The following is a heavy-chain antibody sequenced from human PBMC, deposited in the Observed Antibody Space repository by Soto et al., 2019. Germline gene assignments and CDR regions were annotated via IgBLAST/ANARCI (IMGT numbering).Heavy chain of an antibody. Sequence: EVQLVESGGDLVQPGGSLRLSCAASGFTVSSSNMNWVRQAPGKGLEWVSVIYSGDSTYYADSVKGRFTISRHNSKNTLYLQMNSLRVEDTAVYYCAREERNGMDVWGQGTTVTVSS. J-gene: IGHJ6*02. CDR1: GFTVSSSN. V-gene: IGHV3-53*04. CDR3: AREERNGMDV. CDR2: IYSGDST.